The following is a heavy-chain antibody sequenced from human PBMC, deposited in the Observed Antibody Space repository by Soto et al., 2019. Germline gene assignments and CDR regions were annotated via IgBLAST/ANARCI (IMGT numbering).Heavy chain of an antibody. J-gene: IGHJ4*02. CDR1: GFTFSRYG. D-gene: IGHD5-12*01. CDR3: ARSVHGYGGYE. Sequence: GGSLRLSCAASGFTFSRYGMHWVRQAPGKGLEWVAVIWYDGSNKYYADSVKGRFTISRDNSKNTLYLQMNSLRAEDTAVYYCARSVHGYGGYEWGQGTLVTVSS. V-gene: IGHV3-33*01. CDR2: IWYDGSNK.